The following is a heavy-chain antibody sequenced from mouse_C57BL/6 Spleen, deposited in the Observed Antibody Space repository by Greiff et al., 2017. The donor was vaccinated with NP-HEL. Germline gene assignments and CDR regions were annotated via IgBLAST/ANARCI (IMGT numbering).Heavy chain of an antibody. V-gene: IGHV14-2*01. J-gene: IGHJ2*01. CDR2: IDPEDGET. D-gene: IGHD1-1*01. CDR3: ARGITTVVAPYYFDY. CDR1: GFNITDYY. Sequence: EVHLVESGAELVKPGASVKLSCTASGFNITDYYMHWVKQRTEQGLEWIGRIDPEDGETKYAPKFQGKATITADTSSNTAYLQLSSMTSEDTAVYYCARGITTVVAPYYFDYWGQGTTLTVSS.